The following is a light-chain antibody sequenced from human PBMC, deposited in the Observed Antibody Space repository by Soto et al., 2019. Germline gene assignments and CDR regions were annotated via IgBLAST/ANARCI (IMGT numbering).Light chain of an antibody. V-gene: IGKV3-20*01. J-gene: IGKJ2*01. CDR2: GAS. CDR3: QQYGRSPLMYT. CDR1: QSVNSNF. Sequence: EIVLTQSPGTLSLSPGERATLSCRASQSVNSNFLAWYQQKPGQAPRLLIYGASTRAAGVPDRFSGSGSGTDFTITITRLEPEDFAMYYCQQYGRSPLMYTFGQGTKLGVK.